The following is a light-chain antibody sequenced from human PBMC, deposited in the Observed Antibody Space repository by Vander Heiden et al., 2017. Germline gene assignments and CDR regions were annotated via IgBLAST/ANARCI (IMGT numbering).Light chain of an antibody. Sequence: DIVMTQSPHSLAVSLGERAPISCKPSQSILDSSNSKNSLAWYQQRPGQPPKLLIHWASTRESGVSDRFSGSGSGTDFTLTITTLQAEDVAVYYCQQYYSYPRTFGQGTKVEI. CDR1: QSILDSSNSKNS. CDR2: WAS. CDR3: QQYYSYPRT. V-gene: IGKV4-1*01. J-gene: IGKJ1*01.